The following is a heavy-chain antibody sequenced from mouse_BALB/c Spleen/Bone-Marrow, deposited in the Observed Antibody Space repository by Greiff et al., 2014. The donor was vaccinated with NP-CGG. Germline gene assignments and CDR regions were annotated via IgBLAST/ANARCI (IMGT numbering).Heavy chain of an antibody. Sequence: VQLQQSGAELVKPGASVKLSCTASGFNFKDTYMHWVKQRPEQGLEWIGRIDPANGNTKYDPKFQGKATITAHKSTNSAYLQLSRLASEDTAVYYCAGEVDYAMDYWGQGTSVTVSS. J-gene: IGHJ4*01. CDR2: IDPANGNT. D-gene: IGHD1-1*02. V-gene: IGHV14-3*02. CDR1: GFNFKDTY. CDR3: AGEVDYAMDY.